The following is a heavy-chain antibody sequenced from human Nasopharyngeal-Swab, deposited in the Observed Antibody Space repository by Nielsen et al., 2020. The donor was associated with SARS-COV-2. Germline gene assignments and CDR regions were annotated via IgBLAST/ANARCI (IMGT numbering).Heavy chain of an antibody. V-gene: IGHV3-23*01. D-gene: IGHD2-15*01. CDR1: GFTFSSYA. CDR2: ISGSGGST. Sequence: LKISCAASGFTFSSYAMSWVRQAPGKGLEWVSAISGSGGSTYYADSVKGRFTISRDNSKNTLYLQMNSLRAEDTAVYYCAKDRGSGGAFDIWGQGTMVTVSS. CDR3: AKDRGSGGAFDI. J-gene: IGHJ3*02.